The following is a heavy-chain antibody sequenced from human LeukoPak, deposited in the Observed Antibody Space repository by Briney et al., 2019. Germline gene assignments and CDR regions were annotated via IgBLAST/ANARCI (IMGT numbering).Heavy chain of an antibody. Sequence: PGGSLRLSCAASGFTFSNYWMSWVRQAPGKGLEWVANIKQDGSEKQYVDSVKGRFTISRGNAKNSLYLQMNSLKVEDTAIYYCARDNWVDCWGQGTLVTVSS. CDR3: ARDNWVDC. J-gene: IGHJ5*01. CDR2: IKQDGSEK. V-gene: IGHV3-7*03. CDR1: GFTFSNYW.